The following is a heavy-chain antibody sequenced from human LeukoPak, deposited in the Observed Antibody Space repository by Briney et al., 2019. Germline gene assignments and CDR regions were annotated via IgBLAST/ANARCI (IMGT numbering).Heavy chain of an antibody. D-gene: IGHD2-8*01. CDR1: GGSFSSYY. CDR3: ARENYCTNGVCWAFDP. V-gene: IGHV4-59*12. Sequence: PSETLSLTCTVSGGSFSSYYWSWIRQPPGKGLGWIGYIYYSGSTNYNPSLKSRVTISLDTSKNQFSLQLSSVTAADTAVYYCARENYCTNGVCWAFDPWGQGTLVTVSS. CDR2: IYYSGST. J-gene: IGHJ5*02.